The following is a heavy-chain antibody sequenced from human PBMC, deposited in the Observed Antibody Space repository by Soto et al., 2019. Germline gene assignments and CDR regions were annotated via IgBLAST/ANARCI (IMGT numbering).Heavy chain of an antibody. D-gene: IGHD6-19*01. Sequence: EVQLLESGGGLVQPGGSLRLSCAASGFTFSSYAMSWVRQAPGKGLEWVSAISGSGGSTYYADSVKGRFTISRDNSKNPLYLQMNSLRAEDTAVYYCAKVPEPDSGWTPFDYWGQGTLVTVSS. CDR1: GFTFSSYA. V-gene: IGHV3-23*01. CDR2: ISGSGGST. J-gene: IGHJ4*02. CDR3: AKVPEPDSGWTPFDY.